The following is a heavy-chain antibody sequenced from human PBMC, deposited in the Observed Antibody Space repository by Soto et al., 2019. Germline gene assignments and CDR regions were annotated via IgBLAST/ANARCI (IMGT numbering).Heavy chain of an antibody. CDR1: GFTFSSYG. CDR3: AKDVARLVCYYCYGMDV. J-gene: IGHJ6*02. V-gene: IGHV3-30*18. CDR2: ISYDGSNK. Sequence: QVQLVESGGGVVQPGRSLRLSCAASGFTFSSYGMHWVRQAPGKGLEWVAVISYDGSNKYYADSVKGRFTISRDNSKNTLYLPMNSLRAEDTAVYYCAKDVARLVCYYCYGMDVWGQGTTVTVSS. D-gene: IGHD6-6*01.